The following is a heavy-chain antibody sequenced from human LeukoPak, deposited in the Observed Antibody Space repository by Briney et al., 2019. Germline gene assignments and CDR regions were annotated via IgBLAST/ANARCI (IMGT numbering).Heavy chain of an antibody. J-gene: IGHJ4*02. CDR3: AKAIVLLWLGLFDY. Sequence: GGSLRLSCAASGFAFSSYTIPWVRQAPGKGLEWVSAISGSGGSTYYADSVKGRFTISRDNSKNTLYLQMNSLRAEDTAVYYCAKAIVLLWLGLFDYWGQGTLVTVSS. D-gene: IGHD3-10*01. V-gene: IGHV3-23*01. CDR1: GFAFSSYT. CDR2: ISGSGGST.